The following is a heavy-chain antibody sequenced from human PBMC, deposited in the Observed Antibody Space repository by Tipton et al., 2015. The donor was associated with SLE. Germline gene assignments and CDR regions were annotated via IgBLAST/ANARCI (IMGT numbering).Heavy chain of an antibody. J-gene: IGHJ4*02. CDR3: AKDTLTFYYFDY. CDR1: GFTFSSYA. V-gene: IGHV3-23*01. Sequence: SLRLSCAASGFTFSSYAMSWVRQAPGKGLEWVSGISGSGGNTYYADSVKGRFTISRDNSKNTLYLQMNSLRAEDTAVYYCAKDTLTFYYFDYWGQGTLVTVSS. CDR2: ISGSGGNT. D-gene: IGHD4-17*01.